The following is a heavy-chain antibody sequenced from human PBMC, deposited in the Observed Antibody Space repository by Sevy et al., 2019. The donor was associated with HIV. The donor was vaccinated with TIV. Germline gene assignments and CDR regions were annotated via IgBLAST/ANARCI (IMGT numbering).Heavy chain of an antibody. V-gene: IGHV3-15*07. CDR1: GFDFPNAW. J-gene: IGHJ4*02. Sequence: GGSLRLSCTASGFDFPNAWMNWIRQVPGKGLEWVGHIKSITDGGAADYAAPVKGRFTISRHDSKNTLYLQMNSLKAEDTAVYYCSTVDLISNWGRGTLVTVSS. D-gene: IGHD3-3*02. CDR3: STVDLISN. CDR2: IKSITDGGAA.